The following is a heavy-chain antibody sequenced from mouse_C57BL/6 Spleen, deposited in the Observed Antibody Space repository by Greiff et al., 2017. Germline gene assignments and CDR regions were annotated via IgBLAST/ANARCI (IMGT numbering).Heavy chain of an antibody. D-gene: IGHD1-1*01. V-gene: IGHV1-9*01. CDR3: TVQGYYFDN. CDR1: GYTFTGYW. CDR2: ILPGSGST. J-gene: IGHJ2*01. Sequence: VQLQQSGAELMKPGASVKLSCKATGYTFTGYWIEWVKQRPGHGLEWIGEILPGSGSTIYNEQLKGKATFTADTSSNTAYMQLSSLTTDVSALYYITVQGYYFDNWGKGTTLTVS.